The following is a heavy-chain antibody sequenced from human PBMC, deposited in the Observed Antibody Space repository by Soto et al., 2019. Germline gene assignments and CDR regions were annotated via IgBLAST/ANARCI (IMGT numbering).Heavy chain of an antibody. J-gene: IGHJ5*02. CDR2: IIPIFGTA. D-gene: IGHD2-15*01. Sequence: SVKVSCKASGGTFSSYAISWVRQAPGQGLEWMGGIIPIFGTANYAQKFQGRVTITADESTSTAYMELSSLRSEDTAVYYCAREAVAAQNWFDPWGQGTLVTVSS. CDR1: GGTFSSYA. CDR3: AREAVAAQNWFDP. V-gene: IGHV1-69*13.